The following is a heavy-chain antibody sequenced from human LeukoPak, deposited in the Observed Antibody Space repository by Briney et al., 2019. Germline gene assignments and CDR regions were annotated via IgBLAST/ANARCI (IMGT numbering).Heavy chain of an antibody. D-gene: IGHD3/OR15-3a*01. Sequence: WASVKVSCKASGYTFTSYGISWVRQAPGQGVEWMGWISAYNGNTNYAQKLQGRVTMTTDTSTSTAYMELRSLRSDDTAVYYCARVPPDSGYDFWSEYYFDYWGQGTLVTVSS. CDR3: ARVPPDSGYDFWSEYYFDY. CDR1: GYTFTSYG. V-gene: IGHV1-18*01. J-gene: IGHJ4*02. CDR2: ISAYNGNT.